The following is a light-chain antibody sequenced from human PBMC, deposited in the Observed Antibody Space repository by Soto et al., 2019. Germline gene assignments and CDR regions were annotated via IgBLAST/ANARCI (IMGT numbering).Light chain of an antibody. Sequence: QSVLTQPPSASGTPGQRITISCSGNRSNIGTYTVHWYQQLPGTAPTLLIYLNTQRPSGVPGRFSGSKSGTSASLAIGGLQSEDEADYYCAAWDDSQTAVVFGGGTKVTVL. V-gene: IGLV1-44*01. CDR1: RSNIGTYT. CDR2: LNT. J-gene: IGLJ3*02. CDR3: AAWDDSQTAVV.